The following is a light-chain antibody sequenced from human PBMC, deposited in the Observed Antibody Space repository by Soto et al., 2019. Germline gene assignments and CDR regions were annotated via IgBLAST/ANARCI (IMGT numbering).Light chain of an antibody. CDR1: QTVSRY. V-gene: IGKV3-11*01. Sequence: VLTQSPATRFLSPGERATLSCRASQTVSRYLAWYQQKPGQAPRLLIYYASNRATGIPARFSGSGSGTDYTLTISSLEPEDFAVYYCQQRSTWPLFTFGGGTKVEI. CDR3: QQRSTWPLFT. CDR2: YAS. J-gene: IGKJ4*01.